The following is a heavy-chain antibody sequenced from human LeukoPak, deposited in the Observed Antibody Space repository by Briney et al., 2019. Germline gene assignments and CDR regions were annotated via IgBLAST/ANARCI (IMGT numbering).Heavy chain of an antibody. CDR1: GFTFDDYG. Sequence: GGSLRLSCAASGFTFDDYGMSWVRQAPGKGLEWVSGINWNGGSTGYADSVKGRFTISRDKAKNSLYLQMNSLRAEDTALYYCARRTLSVGASITFYFDYWGQGTLVTVSS. CDR2: INWNGGST. V-gene: IGHV3-20*04. CDR3: ARRTLSVGASITFYFDY. J-gene: IGHJ4*02. D-gene: IGHD1-26*01.